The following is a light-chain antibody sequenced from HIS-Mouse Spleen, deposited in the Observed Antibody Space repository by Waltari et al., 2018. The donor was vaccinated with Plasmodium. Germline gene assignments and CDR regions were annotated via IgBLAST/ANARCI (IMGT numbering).Light chain of an antibody. CDR1: NIGSKS. V-gene: IGLV3-21*02. CDR2: DDS. CDR3: QVWDSSSDHVV. J-gene: IGLJ2*01. Sequence: SYVLTQPPSVSVAPGQTARITCGGNNIGSKSVHWYQQKPGQAPVLVVYDDSDRPSGIPEGFSGPNSGNTATLTSSRVEAGDEADYYCQVWDSSSDHVVFGGGTKLTVL.